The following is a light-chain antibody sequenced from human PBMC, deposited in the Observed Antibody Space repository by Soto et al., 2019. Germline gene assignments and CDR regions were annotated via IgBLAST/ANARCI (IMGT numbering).Light chain of an antibody. Sequence: IMMTQSPATLSVSPGERATLSCRASQSVSSNLAWYQQKPGQAPRLLIYGASTRATGIAARISGSGSGTEFTLPISSLQSEDFGVYSCQKYDEWPPSYTFGQGTKLEIK. CDR1: QSVSSN. J-gene: IGKJ2*01. CDR2: GAS. CDR3: QKYDEWPPSYT. V-gene: IGKV3-15*01.